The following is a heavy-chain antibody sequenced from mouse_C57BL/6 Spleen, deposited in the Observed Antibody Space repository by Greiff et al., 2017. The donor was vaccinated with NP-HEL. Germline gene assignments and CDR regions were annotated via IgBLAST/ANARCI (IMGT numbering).Heavy chain of an antibody. Sequence: DVKLVESGGGLVQPGGSLSLSCAASGFTFTDYYMSWVRQPPGKALEWLGFIRNKANGYTTEYSASVKGRFTISRDNSQSILYLQMNALRAEDSATYYCARSSGSSYHFDVWGTGTTVTVSS. V-gene: IGHV7-3*01. D-gene: IGHD1-1*01. CDR1: GFTFTDYY. CDR2: IRNKANGYTT. CDR3: ARSSGSSYHFDV. J-gene: IGHJ1*03.